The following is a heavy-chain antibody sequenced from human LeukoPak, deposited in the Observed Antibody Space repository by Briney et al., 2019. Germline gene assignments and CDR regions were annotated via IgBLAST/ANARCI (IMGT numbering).Heavy chain of an antibody. V-gene: IGHV3-23*01. CDR3: AKAAVVVTAPYYFDY. CDR1: GFTFSRYA. Sequence: GGSLRLSCAASGFTFSRYAMSWVRQAPGKGLEWVSSIGGSGGTTYYADSVQGRFTISRDNSKNTLYLQMNSLSAEDTAVYYCAKAAVVVTAPYYFDYRGQGTLVTVSS. CDR2: IGGSGGTT. D-gene: IGHD2-21*02. J-gene: IGHJ4*02.